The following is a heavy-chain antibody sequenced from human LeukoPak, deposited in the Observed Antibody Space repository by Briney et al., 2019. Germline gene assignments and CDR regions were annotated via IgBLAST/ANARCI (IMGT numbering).Heavy chain of an antibody. V-gene: IGHV1-8*01. D-gene: IGHD6-13*01. J-gene: IGHJ4*02. CDR3: ARPLSRSDSSSWYG. Sequence: AKVSCKASGYNFTSYDINWVRQDTGQGLELMGWMNPNSGNTGYAQKFQGRVTMTRNTSISTAYMELSSLRSEDTAVYYCARPLSRSDSSSWYGWGQGTLVTVSS. CDR1: GYNFTSYD. CDR2: MNPNSGNT.